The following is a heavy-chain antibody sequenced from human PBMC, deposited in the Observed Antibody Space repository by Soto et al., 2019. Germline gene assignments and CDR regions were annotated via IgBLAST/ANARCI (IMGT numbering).Heavy chain of an antibody. CDR1: DYSITNGYF. V-gene: IGHV4-38-2*02. CDR2: IYYSGKT. J-gene: IGHJ5*02. D-gene: IGHD3-10*01. Sequence: PSETLSLTCTVSDYSITNGYFWGWFLQPPGKGLEWIGSIYYSGKTNYNPSLKSRVTISVDTSRNRFSLKLNSVTAADTAVYFCARQGYVSGSNCFDVWGQGTPVTVSS. CDR3: ARQGYVSGSNCFDV.